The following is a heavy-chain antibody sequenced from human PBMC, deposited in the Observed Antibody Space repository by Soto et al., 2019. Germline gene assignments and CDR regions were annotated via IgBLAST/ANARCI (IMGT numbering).Heavy chain of an antibody. D-gene: IGHD3-3*01. V-gene: IGHV4-34*01. CDR3: ARHGIHDFWSGYYEYYYYYYMDV. CDR1: GWSFSGYY. Sequence: SETLSLTCAVYGWSFSGYYWSWIRQPPGKGLEWIGEINHSGSTNYNPSLKSRVTISVDTSKNQFSLKLSSVTAADTAVYYCARHGIHDFWSGYYEYYYYYYMDVWGKGTTVTVSS. CDR2: INHSGST. J-gene: IGHJ6*03.